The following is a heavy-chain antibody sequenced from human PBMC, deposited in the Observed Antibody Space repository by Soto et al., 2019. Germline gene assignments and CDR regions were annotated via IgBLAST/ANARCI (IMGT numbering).Heavy chain of an antibody. D-gene: IGHD6-19*01. CDR3: AREVYDIAVYSTRYYGMDV. CDR2: TYYRSKWYN. J-gene: IGHJ6*02. V-gene: IGHV6-1*01. Sequence: ARTPCRTCAMSGVGVSINIAASKWSRQSPSRGLWWVGRTYYRSKWYNDYAVSVKSRINIKPATSKNQSYLQLNFVPPEDTAVYSCAREVYDIAVYSTRYYGMDVWGQGTTVTVSS. CDR1: GVGVSINIAA.